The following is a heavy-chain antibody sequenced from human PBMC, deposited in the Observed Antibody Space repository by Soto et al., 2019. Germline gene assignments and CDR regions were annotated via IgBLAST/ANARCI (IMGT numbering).Heavy chain of an antibody. CDR2: INHSGST. J-gene: IGHJ4*02. CDR3: AREAKSDYGDYYFDY. Sequence: SETLSLTCAVYGGSFSGYYWSWIRQPTGKGLEWIGEINHSGSTNYNPSLKSRVTISVDTSKNQFSLKLSSVTAADTAVYYCAREAKSDYGDYYFDYWGQGTLVTVSS. V-gene: IGHV4-34*01. CDR1: GGSFSGYY. D-gene: IGHD4-17*01.